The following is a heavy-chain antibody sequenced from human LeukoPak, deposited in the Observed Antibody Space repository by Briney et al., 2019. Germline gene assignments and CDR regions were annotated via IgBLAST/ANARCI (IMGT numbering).Heavy chain of an antibody. V-gene: IGHV3-30*04. J-gene: IGHJ4*02. Sequence: GGSLRLSCAASGFTFNSYAMHWVRQAPGKGLEWVAVISYDGSNKYYADSVKGRFTISRDNSKNTLYLQMNSLRAEDTAVYYCARVSGDYWGQGTLVTVSS. CDR1: GFTFNSYA. CDR2: ISYDGSNK. CDR3: ARVSGDY.